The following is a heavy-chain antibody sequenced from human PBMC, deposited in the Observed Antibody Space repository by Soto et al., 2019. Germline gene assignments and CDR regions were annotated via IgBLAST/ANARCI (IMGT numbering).Heavy chain of an antibody. J-gene: IGHJ5*02. CDR3: ATNQGLELVPLATGHWFDN. Sequence: GGSLRLSCAASGFSFENFGMSWVRQAPGKGLEWISSISGSGFKKYYADSVKGRFTISRDNSKSTVYLELNNLSAEDTAVYHCATNQGLELVPLATGHWFDNWGPGSVVTVSS. V-gene: IGHV3-23*01. CDR1: GFSFENFG. D-gene: IGHD3-10*01. CDR2: ISGSGFKK.